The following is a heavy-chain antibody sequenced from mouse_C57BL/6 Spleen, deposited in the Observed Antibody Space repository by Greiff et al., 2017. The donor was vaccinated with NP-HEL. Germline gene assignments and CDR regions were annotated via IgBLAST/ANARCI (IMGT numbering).Heavy chain of an antibody. CDR2: ISYDGSN. D-gene: IGHD1-1*01. V-gene: IGHV3-6*01. Sequence: EVQLQQSGPGLVKPSQSLSLTCSVTGYSITSGYYWNWIRQFPGNKLEWMGYISYDGSNNYNPSLKNRISITRDTSKNQFFLKLNSVTTEDTATYYCAKGDYYGRQDYWGQGTTLTVSS. J-gene: IGHJ2*01. CDR1: GYSITSGYY. CDR3: AKGDYYGRQDY.